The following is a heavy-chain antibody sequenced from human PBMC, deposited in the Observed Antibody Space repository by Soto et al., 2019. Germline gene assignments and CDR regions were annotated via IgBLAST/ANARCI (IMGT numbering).Heavy chain of an antibody. J-gene: IGHJ6*02. CDR1: GFTFSSYS. V-gene: IGHV3-23*01. Sequence: EVQLLESGGGLVQPGGSLRLSCAASGFTFSSYSMSWVRQAPGKGLEWVSGFRTGGDDATTYYADSVKGRFTISRDNSKNSLYLQMNSLRAEDTAVYYCARDLSSSWPYYYYYGMDVWGQGTTVTVSS. CDR3: ARDLSSSWPYYYYYGMDV. CDR2: FRTGGDDATT. D-gene: IGHD6-13*01.